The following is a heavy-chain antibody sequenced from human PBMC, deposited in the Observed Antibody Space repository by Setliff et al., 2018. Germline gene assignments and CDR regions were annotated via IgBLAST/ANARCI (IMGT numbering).Heavy chain of an antibody. D-gene: IGHD6-19*01. Sequence: LSLTCTVSGGSISSYYWSWIRQPAGKGLEWIGHIYIGGSANYNPSLKSRVTMSIDTSKNQFSLKLNSVTAADMAVYYCAREQWLDPPGYYYMDVWAKGTTVSVSS. CDR3: AREQWLDPPGYYYMDV. CDR2: IYIGGSA. V-gene: IGHV4-4*07. J-gene: IGHJ6*03. CDR1: GGSISSYY.